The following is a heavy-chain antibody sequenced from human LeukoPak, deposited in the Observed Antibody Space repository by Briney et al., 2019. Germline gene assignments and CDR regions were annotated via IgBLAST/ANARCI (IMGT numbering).Heavy chain of an antibody. D-gene: IGHD3-22*01. CDR1: GITVSNYG. V-gene: IGHV3-23*01. Sequence: GGCLRLSCAVSGITVSNYGMSWVRQAPGKGLEWVAGISGSGGSTNYAHSVKGRFTISRDNPKNTLYLQMNSLRAEDTAVYFCAKRGVVIRVILVGFHKEAYYFDSWGQGALVTVSS. CDR2: ISGSGGST. J-gene: IGHJ4*02. CDR3: AKRGVVIRVILVGFHKEAYYFDS.